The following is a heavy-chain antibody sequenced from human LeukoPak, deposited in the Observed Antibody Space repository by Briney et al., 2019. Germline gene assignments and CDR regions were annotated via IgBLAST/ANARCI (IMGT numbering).Heavy chain of an antibody. Sequence: GRSLRLSCAASGFTFSDYFMSWIRQAPGRGLEWVSYISSSGSTIYYADSVKGRFTISRDNAKNSLYLQMNSLRAEDTAVYYCARGGRSSTRSLGWLWGQGTLVTVSS. J-gene: IGHJ4*02. CDR1: GFTFSDYF. D-gene: IGHD2-2*01. CDR3: ARGGRSSTRSLGWL. V-gene: IGHV3-11*01. CDR2: ISSSGSTI.